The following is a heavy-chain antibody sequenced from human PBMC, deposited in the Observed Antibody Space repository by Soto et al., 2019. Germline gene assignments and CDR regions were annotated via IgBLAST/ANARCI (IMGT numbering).Heavy chain of an antibody. V-gene: IGHV1-18*01. D-gene: IGHD4-4*01. J-gene: IGHJ6*02. CDR1: GYTFTSYG. CDR3: ARAERMTPVFRFNYYYGMDV. CDR2: ISAYNGNT. Sequence: QVQLVQSGAEVKKPGASVKVSCKASGYTFTSYGISWVRQAPGQGLEWMGWISAYNGNTNYAQKLQGRVTMTTDTSTSTAYMELRSLRSDDTAVYYCARAERMTPVFRFNYYYGMDVWGQGTTVTVSS.